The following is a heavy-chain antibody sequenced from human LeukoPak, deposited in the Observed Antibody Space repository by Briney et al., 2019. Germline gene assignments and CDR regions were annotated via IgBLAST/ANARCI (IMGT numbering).Heavy chain of an antibody. CDR3: ASGESSGYPYYFHY. Sequence: SETLSLTCTVSGGSISSYYWSWIRQPPGKGLEWIGYIYYSGSTNYNPSLKSRVTISVDTSKKQFSLKLISVTAADTAVYYCASGESSGYPYYFHYWGQGTLVTVSS. D-gene: IGHD3-22*01. CDR1: GGSISSYY. V-gene: IGHV4-59*01. J-gene: IGHJ4*02. CDR2: IYYSGST.